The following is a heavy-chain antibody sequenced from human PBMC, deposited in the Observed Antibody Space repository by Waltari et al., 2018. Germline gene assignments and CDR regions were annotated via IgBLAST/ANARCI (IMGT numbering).Heavy chain of an antibody. CDR2: IYYSGNT. Sequence: QVQLQESGPGLVQPSKTLSLTCTVSGGSIHNYYWSLIRQPPGKGLEWIGFIYYSGNTNYSPSLRSRVTISIDTSKSQFSLKLTSVTAADTAVYYCARGRLRDFDVDYQFYYAMDVWGQGTTVAVSS. CDR3: ARGRLRDFDVDYQFYYAMDV. V-gene: IGHV4-59*13. J-gene: IGHJ6*02. CDR1: GGSIHNYY. D-gene: IGHD3-9*01.